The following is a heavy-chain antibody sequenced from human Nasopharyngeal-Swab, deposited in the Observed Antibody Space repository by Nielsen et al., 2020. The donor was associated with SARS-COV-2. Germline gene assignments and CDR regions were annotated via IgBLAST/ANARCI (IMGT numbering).Heavy chain of an antibody. CDR1: GFTFSSYG. D-gene: IGHD4-17*01. J-gene: IGHJ4*02. CDR3: AGGPTVTSPTGFDY. CDR2: IWYDGSNK. Sequence: SCAASGFTFSSYGMHWVRQAPGKGLEWVAVIWYDGSNKYYADSVKGRFTISRDNSKNTLYLQMNNLRAEDTAVYYCAGGPTVTSPTGFDYWGQGTLVTVSS. V-gene: IGHV3-33*01.